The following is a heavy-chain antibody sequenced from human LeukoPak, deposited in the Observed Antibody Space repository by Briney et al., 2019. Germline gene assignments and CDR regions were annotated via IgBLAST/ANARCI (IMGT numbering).Heavy chain of an antibody. J-gene: IGHJ5*02. Sequence: VASVKVSCTASGYTFTGYYMHLVRQAPGQGLEWMGWINPNSGGTNYAQKFQGRVTMTRDTSISTAYMELSSLRSEDTAVYYCARDRPGRYCSSPSCYTASPFDPWGQGTLVIVSS. CDR1: GYTFTGYY. CDR3: ARDRPGRYCSSPSCYTASPFDP. D-gene: IGHD2-2*02. V-gene: IGHV1-2*02. CDR2: INPNSGGT.